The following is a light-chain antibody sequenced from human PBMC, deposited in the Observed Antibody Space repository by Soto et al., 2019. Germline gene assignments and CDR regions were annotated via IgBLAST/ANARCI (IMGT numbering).Light chain of an antibody. V-gene: IGKV3-15*01. CDR2: GAS. CDR3: QQYNNWPGT. CDR1: QSVSSN. Sequence: EIMMKQSPATLSVYPGERATLSCRASQSVSSNLAWYQQKPGQAPRLLIYGASTRATGIPARFSGSGSGTEFTLTISSLQSEDFAVYYCQQYNNWPGTFGQGTKVDIK. J-gene: IGKJ1*01.